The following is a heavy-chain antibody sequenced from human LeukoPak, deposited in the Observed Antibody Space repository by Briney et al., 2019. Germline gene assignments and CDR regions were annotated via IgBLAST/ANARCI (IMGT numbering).Heavy chain of an antibody. CDR1: GGSFSGYY. J-gene: IGHJ4*02. Sequence: PSETLSLTCAVYGGSFSGYYWSWIRQPPGKGLEWIGEINHSGSTNYNPSLKSRDTISVDTSKNQFSLKLSSVTAADTAVYYCARDAKYYYGSRTYFFFEYWGQGTLLTASS. V-gene: IGHV4-34*01. D-gene: IGHD3-10*01. CDR2: INHSGST. CDR3: ARDAKYYYGSRTYFFFEY.